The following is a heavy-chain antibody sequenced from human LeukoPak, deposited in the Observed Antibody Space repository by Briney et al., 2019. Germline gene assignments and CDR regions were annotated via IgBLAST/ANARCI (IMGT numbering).Heavy chain of an antibody. D-gene: IGHD3-9*01. V-gene: IGHV3-64*01. Sequence: PGGSLRPSCAASGFTFSNYAMSWVRQAPGKGLEYVSAISSNGDSRYYANSVKGRFTISRDNSKNTLYLQMGSLRAEDMAVYYCAREAAYDYDVLTGYDYWGQGTLVTVSS. CDR1: GFTFSNYA. CDR2: ISSNGDSR. CDR3: AREAAYDYDVLTGYDY. J-gene: IGHJ4*02.